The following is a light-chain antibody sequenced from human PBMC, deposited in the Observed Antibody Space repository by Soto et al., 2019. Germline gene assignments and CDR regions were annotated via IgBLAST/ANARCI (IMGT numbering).Light chain of an antibody. V-gene: IGKV3-15*01. Sequence: EIVMTQSPDTLSLSPCERSTLSCRASQSVSIDLAWYQQTPGQAPRLLIYGASTRATGVPPTFSGSASGTEFTLTISSLQSEDFTVYYCQQYNKWPLTFGQGTKVDIK. CDR2: GAS. CDR1: QSVSID. CDR3: QQYNKWPLT. J-gene: IGKJ1*01.